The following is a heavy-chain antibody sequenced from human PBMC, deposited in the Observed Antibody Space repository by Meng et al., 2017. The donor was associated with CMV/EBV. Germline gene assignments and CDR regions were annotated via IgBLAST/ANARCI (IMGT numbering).Heavy chain of an antibody. D-gene: IGHD7-27*01. CDR1: GDTSRTCA. Sequence: CQSSGDTSRTCARSWVRQAPGQGLEWMGGIIPFFHTTYYAQKYQDRVIFTSDEDTKTVYMELRSLRSEDTAVYFCTRGANWGSPFDHWGQGALVTVSS. J-gene: IGHJ4*02. CDR3: TRGANWGSPFDH. CDR2: IIPFFHTT. V-gene: IGHV1-69*01.